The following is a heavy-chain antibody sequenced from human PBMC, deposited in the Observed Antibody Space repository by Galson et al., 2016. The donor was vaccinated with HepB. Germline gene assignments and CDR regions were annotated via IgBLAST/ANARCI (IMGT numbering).Heavy chain of an antibody. D-gene: IGHD2-2*01. V-gene: IGHV3-7*01. CDR2: IKEDGSDK. CDR3: VRIGVVIPATKLDY. J-gene: IGHJ4*02. Sequence: SLRLSCAVSGFTFSKNWMSWVRQAPGKGLEWVANIKEDGSDKFYVDSVKGRFTISGDNAKNSLYLQMSSLRVEDTAVYYCVRIGVVIPATKLDYWGQGTLVTVSS. CDR1: GFTFSKNW.